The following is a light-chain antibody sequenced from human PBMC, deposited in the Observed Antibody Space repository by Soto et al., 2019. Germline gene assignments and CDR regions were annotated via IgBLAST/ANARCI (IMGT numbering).Light chain of an antibody. J-gene: IGKJ5*01. V-gene: IGKV1-39*01. CDR1: QRISSY. CDR3: KQSYSTPIT. CDR2: AAS. Sequence: DILMTQSPSSLSASVGDRVTITCRASQRISSYVNWYQQKPGKAHKLLIYAASSLQSGVQSRFSGSGSGTDFTLTISSRQPEEFATYYCKQSYSTPITFGQGTRLENK.